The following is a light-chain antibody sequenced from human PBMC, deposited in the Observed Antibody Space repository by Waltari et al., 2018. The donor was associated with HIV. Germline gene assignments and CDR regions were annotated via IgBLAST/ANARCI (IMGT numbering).Light chain of an antibody. V-gene: IGLV4-69*01. Sequence: QLVLTQSPSASASLGASVKLTCTLSSGHRRYANAWKQQQPVKGPRYLMKLNSDGSHSKGDGIPDRFSGSSSGAERYLTISSLQSEAEADYYCQTWGTGIQVFGGGTKLTVL. J-gene: IGLJ3*02. CDR1: SGHRRYA. CDR2: LNSDGSH. CDR3: QTWGTGIQV.